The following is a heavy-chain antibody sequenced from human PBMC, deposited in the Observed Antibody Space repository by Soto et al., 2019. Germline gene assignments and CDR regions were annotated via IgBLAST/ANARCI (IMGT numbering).Heavy chain of an antibody. CDR3: ARGPVGRDGPGDY. J-gene: IGHJ4*02. V-gene: IGHV1-3*01. CDR1: GYTFTSYA. D-gene: IGHD2-21*02. Sequence: QVQLVQSGAEVKKPGASVKVSCKASGYTFTSYAMHWVRQAPGQRLEWMGWINAGNGNTKYSQKFQGRVTITRDTSASTAYMELSSLRSEDTAVYYCARGPVGRDGPGDYWGQGTLVTVSS. CDR2: INAGNGNT.